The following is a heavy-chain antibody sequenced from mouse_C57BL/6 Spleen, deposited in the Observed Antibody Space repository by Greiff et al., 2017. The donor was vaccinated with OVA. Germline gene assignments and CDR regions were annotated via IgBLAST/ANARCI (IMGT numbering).Heavy chain of an antibody. CDR1: GYTFTSYW. CDR2: IYPGSGST. Sequence: QVQLQQSGAELVKPGASVKMSCKASGYTFTSYWITWVKQRPGQGLEWIGDIYPGSGSTNYNEKFKSKATLTVDTSSSTAYMQLSSLTSEDSAVYYCARSRYYYGSSYDWYFDVWGTGTTVTVSS. D-gene: IGHD1-1*01. V-gene: IGHV1-55*01. CDR3: ARSRYYYGSSYDWYFDV. J-gene: IGHJ1*03.